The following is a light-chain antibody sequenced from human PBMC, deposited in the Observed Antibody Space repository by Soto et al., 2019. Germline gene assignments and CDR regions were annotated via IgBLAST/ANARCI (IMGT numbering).Light chain of an antibody. V-gene: IGLV2-14*01. J-gene: IGLJ1*01. CDR2: EVS. CDR1: SSDVGGYNY. CDR3: SSYTSSSTVYV. Sequence: QSVLAQPASVSGSPGQSITISCTGTSSDVGGYNYVSWYQQHPGKAPKLMIFEVSSRPSGVSYRFSGSKSGNTASLTISGLQAEDEADYYCSSYTSSSTVYVLGSGTKLT.